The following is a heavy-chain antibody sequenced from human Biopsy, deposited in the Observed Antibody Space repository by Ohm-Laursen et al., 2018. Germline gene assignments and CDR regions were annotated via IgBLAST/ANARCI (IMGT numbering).Heavy chain of an antibody. D-gene: IGHD3-16*01. V-gene: IGHV4-34*01. CDR1: GGSFSGYY. CDR3: ARAVDYYDPYYYYGSDV. J-gene: IGHJ6*02. Sequence: SDTLSLTCAVYGGSFSGYYWSWIRQPPGKGLEWIGEINHRGSTNYNPSLKSRVTISVDTSKNQFSLKLRSVTAADTAVYYCARAVDYYDPYYYYGSDVWGQGTTVTVSS. CDR2: INHRGST.